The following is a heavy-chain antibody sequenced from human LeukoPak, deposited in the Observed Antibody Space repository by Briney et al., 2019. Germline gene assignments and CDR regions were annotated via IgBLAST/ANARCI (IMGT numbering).Heavy chain of an antibody. J-gene: IGHJ4*02. V-gene: IGHV3-48*01. CDR3: ARLFGSDGY. CDR2: ISSNGDVT. Sequence: GGSLRLSCSASGFSFSSYSMDWVRQAPGKGLEWAAYISSNGDVTHYTDSVKGRFTISRDNAKNLLYLQMNSLRAEDTAVYYCARLFGSDGYWGQGTLVTVSS. D-gene: IGHD2-21*01. CDR1: GFSFSSYS.